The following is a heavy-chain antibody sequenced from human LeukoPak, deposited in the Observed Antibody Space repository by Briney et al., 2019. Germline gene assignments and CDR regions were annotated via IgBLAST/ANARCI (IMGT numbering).Heavy chain of an antibody. J-gene: IGHJ4*02. D-gene: IGHD5-24*01. CDR3: AKDLGDGYNAYYFDY. CDR2: INPNSGGT. CDR1: GYTFTGYY. Sequence: ASVKVSCKAPGYTFTGYYMHWVRQAPGQGLEWMGWINPNSGGTNYAQKFQGRVTMTRDTSISTVYMELSRLRSDDTAVYYCAKDLGDGYNAYYFDYWGQGTLVTVSS. V-gene: IGHV1-2*02.